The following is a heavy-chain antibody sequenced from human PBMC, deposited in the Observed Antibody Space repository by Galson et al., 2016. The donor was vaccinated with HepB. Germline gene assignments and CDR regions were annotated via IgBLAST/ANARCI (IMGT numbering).Heavy chain of an antibody. CDR2: ISYTGTT. J-gene: IGHJ4*02. CDR3: ARETVHIHDILPGPRYFDY. D-gene: IGHD3-9*01. V-gene: IGHV4-59*01. CDR1: GDSISPYF. Sequence: SETLSLTCTVSGDSISPYFWTWIRQPPGKGLEWIGYISYTGTTKYNPSLKSRLTISIDAPRRQFSLRLSSRTAADTAVYYCARETVHIHDILPGPRYFDYWGRGTLVTVSS.